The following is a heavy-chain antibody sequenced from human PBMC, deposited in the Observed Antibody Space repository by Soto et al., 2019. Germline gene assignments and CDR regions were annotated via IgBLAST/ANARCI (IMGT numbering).Heavy chain of an antibody. D-gene: IGHD3-10*01. Sequence: GGSLRLSCGASGFTFSSYEMNWVRQAPGRGLEWVPYISSSGDTINYADSVKGRFTISRDNAKNSLYLQMNSLRAEDTAVYYCARSITPFDYWGQGTPVTVSS. CDR1: GFTFSSYE. V-gene: IGHV3-48*03. CDR2: ISSSGDTI. J-gene: IGHJ4*02. CDR3: ARSITPFDY.